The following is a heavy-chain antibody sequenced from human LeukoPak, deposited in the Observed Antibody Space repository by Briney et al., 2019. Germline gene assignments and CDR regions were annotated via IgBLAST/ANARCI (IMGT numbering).Heavy chain of an antibody. Sequence: GGSLRLSCAASGFTFSSYAMNWVRQAPGKGLEYFSTISGSGGGTHYADSVKGRFTISRDNSKNTLYLQMNSLRAEDTAVYYCAKSPGYTVVTSFDNWGQGTLVTVSS. D-gene: IGHD4-23*01. CDR2: ISGSGGGT. CDR3: AKSPGYTVVTSFDN. CDR1: GFTFSSYA. V-gene: IGHV3-23*01. J-gene: IGHJ4*02.